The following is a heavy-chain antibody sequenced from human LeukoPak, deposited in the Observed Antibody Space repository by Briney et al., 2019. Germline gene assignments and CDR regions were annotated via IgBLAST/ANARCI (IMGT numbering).Heavy chain of an antibody. V-gene: IGHV3-23*01. CDR1: GFTFSNYA. J-gene: IGHJ4*02. CDR3: AKKALGYCSGGSCYYPFDY. Sequence: PGGSLRLSSAASGFTFSNYAMNWVRQAPGKRLEWVSGISGSGGSTYYADSVKGRFTISRDNSKNTLYLQMNSLRAEDTAVYYCAKKALGYCSGGSCYYPFDYWGQGTLVTVSS. D-gene: IGHD2-15*01. CDR2: ISGSGGST.